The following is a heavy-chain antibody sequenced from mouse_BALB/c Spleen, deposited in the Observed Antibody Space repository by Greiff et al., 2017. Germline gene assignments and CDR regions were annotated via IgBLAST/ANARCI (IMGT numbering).Heavy chain of an antibody. CDR2: ISSGGSYT. CDR1: GFTFSSYT. D-gene: IGHD4-1*01. Sequence: EVQLVESGGGLVKPGGSLKLSCAASGFTFSSYTMSWVRQTPEKRLEWVATISSGGSYTYYPDSVKGRFTISRDNAKNTLYLQMSSLKSEDTAMYYCTRRTVDYWGQGTTLTVSS. V-gene: IGHV5-6-4*01. J-gene: IGHJ2*01. CDR3: TRRTVDY.